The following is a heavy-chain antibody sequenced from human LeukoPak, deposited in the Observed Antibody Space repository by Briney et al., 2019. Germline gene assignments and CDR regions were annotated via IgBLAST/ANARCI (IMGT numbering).Heavy chain of an antibody. CDR2: IYSSGST. D-gene: IGHD1-26*01. Sequence: PSETLSLTCTVSGGSISNYYWSWIRQPPGKGLEWIGYIYSSGSTNYNPSLKSRVTISVDTSKIQFSLKLSSVTAADTAVYYCARLALQEVRATQTYYLDYWGQGTLVTVSS. CDR1: GGSISNYY. V-gene: IGHV4-59*01. CDR3: ARLALQEVRATQTYYLDY. J-gene: IGHJ4*02.